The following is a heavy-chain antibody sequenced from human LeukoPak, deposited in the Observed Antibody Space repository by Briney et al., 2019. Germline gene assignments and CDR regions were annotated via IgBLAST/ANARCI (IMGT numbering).Heavy chain of an antibody. V-gene: IGHV3-23*01. CDR2: ISGSGDST. CDR1: GFTFSSYA. CDR3: AKDRWYSSGKSYFDY. J-gene: IGHJ4*02. Sequence: GESLRLSCAASGFTFSSYAMSWVRQAPGKGLEWVSAISGSGDSTYYAHSVKGRFTISRDNSKNTLYLQMNSLRAEDTAVYYCAKDRWYSSGKSYFDYWGQGTLVTVSS. D-gene: IGHD6-19*01.